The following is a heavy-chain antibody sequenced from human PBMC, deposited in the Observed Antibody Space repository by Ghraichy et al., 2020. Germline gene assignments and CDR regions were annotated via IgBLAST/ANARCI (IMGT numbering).Heavy chain of an antibody. CDR3: APIGVVPAARYGMDV. D-gene: IGHD2-2*01. Sequence: SETLSLTCAVYGGSFSGYYWSWIRQPPGKGLEWIGEINHSGSTNYNPSLKSRVTISVDTSKNQFSLKLSSVTAADTAVYYCAPIGVVPAARYGMDVWGQGTTATVSS. V-gene: IGHV4-34*01. CDR1: GGSFSGYY. CDR2: INHSGST. J-gene: IGHJ6*02.